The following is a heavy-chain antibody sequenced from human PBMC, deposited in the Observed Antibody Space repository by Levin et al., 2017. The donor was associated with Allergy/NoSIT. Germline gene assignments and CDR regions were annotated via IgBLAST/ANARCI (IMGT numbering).Heavy chain of an antibody. CDR2: ISWDGGST. V-gene: IGHV3-43*01. J-gene: IGHJ4*02. Sequence: GGSLRLSCAASGFTFDDYTMHWVRQAPGKGLEWVSLISWDGGSTYYADSVKGRFTISRDNSKNSLYLQMNSLRTEDTALYYCAKGTGGQIDYWGQGTLVTVSS. D-gene: IGHD4-23*01. CDR1: GFTFDDYT. CDR3: AKGTGGQIDY.